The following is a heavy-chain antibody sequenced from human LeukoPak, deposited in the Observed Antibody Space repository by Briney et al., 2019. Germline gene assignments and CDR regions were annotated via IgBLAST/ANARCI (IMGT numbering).Heavy chain of an antibody. Sequence: SETLSLTCAVYGGSFSGYYWGWIRQPPGKGLEWIGSIYHSGSTYYNPSLKSRVTISVDTSKNQFSLKLSSVTAADTAVYYCARVVVYAHTLMFDPWGQGTLVTVSS. CDR1: GGSFSGYY. CDR3: ARVVVYAHTLMFDP. D-gene: IGHD3-16*01. V-gene: IGHV4-38-2*01. J-gene: IGHJ5*02. CDR2: IYHSGST.